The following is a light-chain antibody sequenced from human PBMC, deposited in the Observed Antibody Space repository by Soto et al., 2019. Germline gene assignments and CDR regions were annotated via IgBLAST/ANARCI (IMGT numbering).Light chain of an antibody. J-gene: IGLJ1*01. CDR2: DVS. V-gene: IGLV2-11*02. CDR1: SSDVGGYNY. CDR3: CSYAGSYTLSV. Sequence: QSALTQPRSVSGSPGQSVTISCTGTSSDVGGYNYVSWDQQHPGKAPKLMIYDVSKRPSGVPDRFSGSKSGNTASLTISGLQAEDEADYYCCSYAGSYTLSVFRPGTKVTVL.